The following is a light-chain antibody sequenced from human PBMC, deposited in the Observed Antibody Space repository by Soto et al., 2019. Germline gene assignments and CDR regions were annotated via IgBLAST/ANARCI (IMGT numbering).Light chain of an antibody. CDR1: QSSTTY. CDR2: AAS. CDR3: QQYGSSPRT. Sequence: QITPPPSSLSASVGDRVTITCRASQSSTTYLNWYRQKPGKAPKLLIYAASSLQSGVPSRFSGSGSETEFTLSISSLQPEDFAAYFCQQYGSSPRTFGGGTKVDIK. V-gene: IGKV1-39*01. J-gene: IGKJ4*02.